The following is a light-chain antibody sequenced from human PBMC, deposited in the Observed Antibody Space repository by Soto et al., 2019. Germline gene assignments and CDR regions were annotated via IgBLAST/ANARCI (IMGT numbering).Light chain of an antibody. J-gene: IGKJ3*01. CDR1: QSVSSSF. CDR2: SAY. Sequence: IVFKQSKVNLSLYPGERATLSCRASQSVSSSFLAWYQQKPGQAPRLLIYSAYSRATGIPDRFSGSGSGTDFTLTISRLEPEDFAVYYCHHYDSSPFTSGPGAKVGIK. V-gene: IGKV3-20*01. CDR3: HHYDSSPFT.